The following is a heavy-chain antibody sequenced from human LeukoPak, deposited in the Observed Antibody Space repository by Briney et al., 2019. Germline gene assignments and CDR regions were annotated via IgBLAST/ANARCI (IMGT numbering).Heavy chain of an antibody. CDR3: AKGRDGYNSIDY. CDR2: VSGDGGST. V-gene: IGHV3-23*01. Sequence: GGSLRLSCAASGFTFSSYTITWVRQAPGKGLDWVSGVSGDGGSTYYADSVRGRFTISRDNSKNTVYLQMNSLRAEDTAKYCAKGRDGYNSIDYWGQGTLVTVSS. CDR1: GFTFSSYT. D-gene: IGHD5-24*01. J-gene: IGHJ4*02.